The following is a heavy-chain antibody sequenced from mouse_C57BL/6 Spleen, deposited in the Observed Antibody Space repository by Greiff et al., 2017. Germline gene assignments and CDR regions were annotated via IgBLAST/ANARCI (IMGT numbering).Heavy chain of an antibody. Sequence: VQLQQSVAELVRPGASVKLSCTASGFNIQNTYMHWVKQRPEQGLEWIGRIDPANGNTKYAPKFQGKATITADTSSNTAYLQLSSLTSEDTAIYYCASGAIYYDYTWFAYWGQGTLVTVSA. CDR1: GFNIQNTY. CDR3: ASGAIYYDYTWFAY. CDR2: IDPANGNT. J-gene: IGHJ3*01. D-gene: IGHD2-4*01. V-gene: IGHV14-3*01.